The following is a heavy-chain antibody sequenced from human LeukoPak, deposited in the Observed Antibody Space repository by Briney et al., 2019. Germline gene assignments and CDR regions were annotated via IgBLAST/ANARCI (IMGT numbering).Heavy chain of an antibody. CDR1: GFTFSTYG. CDR2: ISYDGSNK. CDR3: ARAADTSGYYPAY. V-gene: IGHV3-30*03. J-gene: IGHJ4*02. Sequence: PGGSLRLSCAASGFTFSTYGLHWVRQAPGKGLEWVSFISYDGSNKYYADSVKGRFTISRDNAENTLYLQMNSLTSEDTAVYFCARAADTSGYYPAYWGQGTLVTVSS. D-gene: IGHD3-22*01.